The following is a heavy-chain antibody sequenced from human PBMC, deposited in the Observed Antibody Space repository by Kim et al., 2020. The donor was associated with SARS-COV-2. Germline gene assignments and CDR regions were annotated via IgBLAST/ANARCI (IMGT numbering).Heavy chain of an antibody. D-gene: IGHD2-2*01. CDR3: AKDWVVVVPAANDGFDI. Sequence: GGSLRLSCAASGFTFSSYAMSWVRQAPGKGLEWVSAISGSGGSTYYADSVKGRFTISRDNSKNTLYLQMNSLRAEDTAVYYCAKDWVVVVPAANDGFDIWGQGTMVTVSS. CDR2: ISGSGGST. V-gene: IGHV3-23*01. J-gene: IGHJ3*02. CDR1: GFTFSSYA.